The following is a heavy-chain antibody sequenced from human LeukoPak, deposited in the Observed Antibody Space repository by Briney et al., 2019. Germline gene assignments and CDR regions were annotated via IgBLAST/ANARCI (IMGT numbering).Heavy chain of an antibody. J-gene: IGHJ6*03. CDR1: GYSISSGYY. CDR2: IYHSGST. V-gene: IGHV4-38-2*02. CDR3: ARGFFYYYYMDV. Sequence: SETLSLTCTISGYSISSGYYWGWIRQPPGKGLEWIGSIYHSGSTSYNPSLKSRVTISVDTSKNQFSLKLSSVTAADTAVYYCARGFFYYYYMDVWGKGTTVTISS.